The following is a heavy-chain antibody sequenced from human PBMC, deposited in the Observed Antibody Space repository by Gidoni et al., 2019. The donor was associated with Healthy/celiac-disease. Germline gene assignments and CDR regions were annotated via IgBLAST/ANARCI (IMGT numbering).Heavy chain of an antibody. Sequence: QVQLQESGPGLVKPSGTLSLTCAVSGGPISSSNWWSWVRQPPGKGLGWIGEIHHSGGTNYNPSLKSRVTISVDKSKNQFSLKLSSVTAADTAVYYCARDRFGEGHWFDPWGQGTLVTVSS. CDR1: GGPISSSNW. D-gene: IGHD3-16*01. CDR3: ARDRFGEGHWFDP. J-gene: IGHJ5*02. V-gene: IGHV4-4*02. CDR2: IHHSGGT.